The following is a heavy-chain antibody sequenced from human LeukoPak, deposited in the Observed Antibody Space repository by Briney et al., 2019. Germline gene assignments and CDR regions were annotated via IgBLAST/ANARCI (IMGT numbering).Heavy chain of an antibody. Sequence: PSETLSLTCAVYGGSFSGYYWSWIRQPPGKGLEWIGEINHSGSTNYNSSLKSRVTISVDTSKNQFSLKLSSVTAADTAVYYCAIWGDYYDSSGYYYPRWGQGTLVTVSS. V-gene: IGHV4-34*01. CDR3: AIWGDYYDSSGYYYPR. D-gene: IGHD3-22*01. CDR2: INHSGST. J-gene: IGHJ4*02. CDR1: GGSFSGYY.